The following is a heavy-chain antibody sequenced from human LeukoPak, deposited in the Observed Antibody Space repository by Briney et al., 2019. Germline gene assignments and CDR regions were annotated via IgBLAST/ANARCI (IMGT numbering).Heavy chain of an antibody. CDR3: ARAKGRYSSSWGYYYYYMDV. Sequence: PSETLSLTCTVYGGSISSYYWSWIRQPPGKGLEWIGYIYYSGNTNYNPSLKSRVTISVDTSKNQFSLKLSSVTAADTAVYYCARAKGRYSSSWGYYYYYMDVWGKGTTVTVSS. D-gene: IGHD6-13*01. J-gene: IGHJ6*03. V-gene: IGHV4-59*01. CDR1: GGSISSYY. CDR2: IYYSGNT.